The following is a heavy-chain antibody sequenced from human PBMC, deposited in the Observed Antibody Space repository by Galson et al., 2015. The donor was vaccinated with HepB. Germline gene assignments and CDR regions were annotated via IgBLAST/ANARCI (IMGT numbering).Heavy chain of an antibody. V-gene: IGHV3-30*18. J-gene: IGHJ6*02. D-gene: IGHD1-1*01. CDR3: AKGGMSLSYQLLVDYFYYAMDV. CDR1: GFTFSIYA. Sequence: SLRLSCAASGFTFSIYAMSWVRQVPGKGLEWVAIVSYDGMNEYYAESVKGRFTISRDNSKNKVFLQMESLRTEDTALYYCAKGGMSLSYQLLVDYFYYAMDVWGRGTTVTVSS. CDR2: VSYDGMNE.